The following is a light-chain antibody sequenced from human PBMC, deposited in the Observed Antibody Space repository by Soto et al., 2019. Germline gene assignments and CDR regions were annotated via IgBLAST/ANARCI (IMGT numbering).Light chain of an antibody. CDR2: DAS. J-gene: IGKJ5*01. CDR3: QQRSNWPIT. CDR1: RSISSY. Sequence: EVVLTQSPATLSLSPGDSATLSCRASRSISSYLAWYQQKPGQAPSLLIYDASNRSTDIPARFSGSGSGTDFTLTISSLEPEDFAVYYCQQRSNWPITFGQGTRLEIK. V-gene: IGKV3-11*01.